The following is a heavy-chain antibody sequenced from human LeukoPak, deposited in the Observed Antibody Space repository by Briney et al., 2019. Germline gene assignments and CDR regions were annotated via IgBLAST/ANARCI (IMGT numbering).Heavy chain of an antibody. V-gene: IGHV5-51*01. D-gene: IGHD5-24*01. CDR1: GYSLTSYW. CDR2: IYPGDSDT. J-gene: IGHJ4*02. Sequence: GESLDISFKGSGYSLTSYWIGWVRQMPGKGLEWMGIIYPGDSDTRYSPSFQGQVTISADKSISTAYLQWSSLKASDTAMYYCARRGYSYHFDYWGQGTLLAVSS. CDR3: ARRGYSYHFDY.